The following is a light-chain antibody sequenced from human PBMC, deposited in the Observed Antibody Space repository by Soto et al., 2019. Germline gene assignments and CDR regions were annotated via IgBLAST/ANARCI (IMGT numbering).Light chain of an antibody. CDR3: QQSGRP. CDR1: QSVSSN. CDR2: GAS. Sequence: DIVLTQSPGTLSLSPGERAILSCRASQSVSSNLAWYQQKPGQTPRLLIHGASSRATGIPDRFSGSGSGTDFTLTISRLEPEDSAVYYCQQSGRPFGQGTKVDIK. J-gene: IGKJ1*01. V-gene: IGKV3-20*01.